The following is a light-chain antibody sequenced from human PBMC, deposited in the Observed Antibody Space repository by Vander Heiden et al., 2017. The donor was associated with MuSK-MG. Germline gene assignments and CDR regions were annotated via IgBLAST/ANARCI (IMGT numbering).Light chain of an antibody. CDR2: AAV. CDR1: QSISSS. Sequence: DIQMTQSPSSLSASVGDRVTITCRASQSISSSLNWYQQKPGKTPEVLIYAAVTLQGGAPSRFSGSGSGTDFTLTISSLQPEDLAIYYCQQSYSTPWTFGQGTKVEIK. CDR3: QQSYSTPWT. V-gene: IGKV1-39*01. J-gene: IGKJ1*01.